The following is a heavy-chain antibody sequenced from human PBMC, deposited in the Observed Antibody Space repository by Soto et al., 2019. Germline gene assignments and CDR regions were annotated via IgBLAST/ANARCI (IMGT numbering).Heavy chain of an antibody. CDR2: IYHSGST. CDR1: GGSISSSNW. Sequence: SETLSLTCAVSGGSISSSNWWSWVRQPPGKGLEWIGEIYHSGSTNYNPSLKSRVTISVDKSKNQFSLKLSSVTAADTAVYYCARYAGSSSWLQCDAFDIWGQGTMVTVSS. CDR3: ARYAGSSSWLQCDAFDI. V-gene: IGHV4-4*02. J-gene: IGHJ3*02. D-gene: IGHD6-13*01.